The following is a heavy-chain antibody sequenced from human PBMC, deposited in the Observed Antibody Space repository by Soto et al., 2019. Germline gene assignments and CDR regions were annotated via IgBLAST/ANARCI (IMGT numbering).Heavy chain of an antibody. CDR3: ATTTLTGQHYYYYSGMDV. D-gene: IGHD3-9*01. J-gene: IGHJ6*02. Sequence: GGSLRLSCAASGFTFSSYAMSWVRQAPGKGLEWVSAISGSGGSTYYADSVKGRFTISRDNSKNTLYLQMNSLRAEDTAVYYCATTTLTGQHYYYYSGMDVWGQGTTVTVSS. CDR2: ISGSGGST. CDR1: GFTFSSYA. V-gene: IGHV3-23*01.